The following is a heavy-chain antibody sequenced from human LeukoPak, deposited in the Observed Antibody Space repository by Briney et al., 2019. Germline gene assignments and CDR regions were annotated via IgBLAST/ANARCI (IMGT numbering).Heavy chain of an antibody. CDR3: ARETSQKGAHYMDV. CDR2: IYHNGIT. CDR1: GGSISNFHW. J-gene: IGHJ6*03. D-gene: IGHD3-16*01. V-gene: IGHV4-4*02. Sequence: SETLSLTCTVSGGSISNFHWWNWVRQSPGKGLEWVGQIYHNGITNYNPSLKSRLTISVDKSRNHFSLNLTSVTAADTAVYFCARETSQKGAHYMDVWGKGTTVTISS.